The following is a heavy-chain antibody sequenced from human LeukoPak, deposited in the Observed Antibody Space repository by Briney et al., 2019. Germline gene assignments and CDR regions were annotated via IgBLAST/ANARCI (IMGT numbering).Heavy chain of an antibody. CDR3: ARSHNPYDYGDYAYFDY. Sequence: ASVKVSCKGSGYTLSNHAFSWVRQAPGQGLEWMGWISAYNGNTNYAQKLQGRVTMTTDTSTSTAYMELRSLRSDDTAVYYCARSHNPYDYGDYAYFDYWGQGTLVTVSS. CDR2: ISAYNGNT. CDR1: GYTLSNHA. V-gene: IGHV1-18*04. J-gene: IGHJ4*02. D-gene: IGHD4-17*01.